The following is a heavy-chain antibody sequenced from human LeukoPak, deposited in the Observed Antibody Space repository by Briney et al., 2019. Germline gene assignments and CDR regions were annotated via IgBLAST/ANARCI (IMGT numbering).Heavy chain of an antibody. CDR3: GRAEPGSSSPVDY. Sequence: PSETLSLTCAASGYSITSCDYLGFSRQPPGKGLEWIGSIYHSGSTYYNPSLKSRVTISVDTSKNQFSLKLSFVTAADTAVYYCGRAEPGSSSPVDYWGQGTLVTVSS. J-gene: IGHJ4*02. CDR1: GYSITSCDY. CDR2: IYHSGST. V-gene: IGHV4-38-2*01. D-gene: IGHD3-10*01.